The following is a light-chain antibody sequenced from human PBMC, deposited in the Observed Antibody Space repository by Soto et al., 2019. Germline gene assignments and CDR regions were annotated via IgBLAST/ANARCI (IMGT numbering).Light chain of an antibody. J-gene: IGLJ2*01. CDR2: DVS. V-gene: IGLV2-14*03. Sequence: QSVLTQPASVSGSPGQSITISCTGTSSDIGGYNYVSWYQQHPGKAPKLMIYDVSDRPSGVSNSFSGSKSGNTASLTISGLQAEDEADYYCASYASSNTVLFGGGTKLTVL. CDR3: ASYASSNTVL. CDR1: SSDIGGYNY.